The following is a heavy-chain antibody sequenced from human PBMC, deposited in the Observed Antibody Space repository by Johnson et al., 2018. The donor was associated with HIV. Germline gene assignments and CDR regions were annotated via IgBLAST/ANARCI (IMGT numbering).Heavy chain of an antibody. J-gene: IGHJ3*02. Sequence: VQLVESGGGLIQPGGSLRLSCAASGFTFSNYDMYWVRQATGKGLEWVSGIGTAGDTYYADSVKRRFTISRDNAKNYLYLQINSLRAEDTAVYYCALLRFWEWLMRGEDFAIWGQGTVVTVSS. V-gene: IGHV3-13*01. CDR1: GFTFSNYD. CDR3: ALLRFWEWLMRGEDFAI. D-gene: IGHD3-3*01. CDR2: IGTAGDT.